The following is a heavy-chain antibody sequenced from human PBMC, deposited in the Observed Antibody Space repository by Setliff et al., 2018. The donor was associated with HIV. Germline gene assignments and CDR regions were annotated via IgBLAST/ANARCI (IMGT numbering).Heavy chain of an antibody. CDR1: GYTLTTYA. CDR2: INAVNDNT. J-gene: IGHJ4*02. Sequence: ASVKVSCKASGYTLTTYAMHWVRQAPGQRLEWMGWINAVNDNTKYSQKFQGRVTITRDTSASTAYMELNSLRSEDTAVYYCGIDSGIYSRSPIDYWGQGTLVTVS. CDR3: GIDSGIYSRSPIDY. D-gene: IGHD6-6*01. V-gene: IGHV1-3*01.